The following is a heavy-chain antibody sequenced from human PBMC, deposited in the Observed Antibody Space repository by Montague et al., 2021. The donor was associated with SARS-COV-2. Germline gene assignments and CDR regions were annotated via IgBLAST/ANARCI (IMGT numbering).Heavy chain of an antibody. D-gene: IGHD5-24*01. CDR1: GGSISSTNYY. Sequence: SETLSLTCTVSGGSISSTNYYWGLIRQPPGKGLEWIGSINYRGTTHYNPSLKSRVTMSVDTSKSLFSLELSSVTAADTAIYYCARHNDDYNRCYYFDYWGQGTLVTVSS. V-gene: IGHV4-39*01. CDR3: ARHNDDYNRCYYFDY. J-gene: IGHJ4*02. CDR2: INYRGTT.